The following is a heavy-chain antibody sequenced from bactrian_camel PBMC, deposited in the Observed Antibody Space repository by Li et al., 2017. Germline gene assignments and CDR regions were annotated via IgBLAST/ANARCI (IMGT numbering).Heavy chain of an antibody. CDR2: VYGGGGFP. CDR1: GYTANTGC. Sequence: VQLVESGGAAVQNGGSLTLSCASSGYTANTGCMGWFRQNPGKEREGIAVVYGGGGFPLYADSVKGRFTITQDNAENTVYLQMNNLKPEDTAMYYCAADYFLSELGMGPLGNVLSSSEYNYWGQGTQVTVS. CDR3: AADYFLSELGMGPLGNVLSSSEYNY. V-gene: IGHV3S40*01. D-gene: IGHD3*01. J-gene: IGHJ4*01.